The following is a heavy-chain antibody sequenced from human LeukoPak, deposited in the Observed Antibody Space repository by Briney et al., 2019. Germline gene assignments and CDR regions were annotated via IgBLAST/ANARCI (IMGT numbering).Heavy chain of an antibody. Sequence: PGGSLRLSCAASGFTFDDYAMHWVRQAPGKGLEWVSGISWNSGSIGYADSVKGRFTISRDNAKNSLYLQMNSLRAEDTALYYCARRMAPFLLGPLDYWGQGTLVTVSS. J-gene: IGHJ4*02. CDR1: GFTFDDYA. CDR3: ARRMAPFLLGPLDY. D-gene: IGHD7-27*01. CDR2: ISWNSGSI. V-gene: IGHV3-9*01.